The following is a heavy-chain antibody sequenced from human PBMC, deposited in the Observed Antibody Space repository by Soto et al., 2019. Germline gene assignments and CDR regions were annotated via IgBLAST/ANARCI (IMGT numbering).Heavy chain of an antibody. Sequence: GGSLRLSCAASGFTVSSNYMSWVRQAPGKGLEWVSVIYSGGSTYYADSVKGRFTISRDNSKNTLYLQMNSLRAEDTAVYYCAREAPLGDYFDYWGQGTLVTVSS. V-gene: IGHV3-66*01. CDR1: GFTVSSNY. D-gene: IGHD3-16*01. CDR2: IYSGGST. CDR3: AREAPLGDYFDY. J-gene: IGHJ4*02.